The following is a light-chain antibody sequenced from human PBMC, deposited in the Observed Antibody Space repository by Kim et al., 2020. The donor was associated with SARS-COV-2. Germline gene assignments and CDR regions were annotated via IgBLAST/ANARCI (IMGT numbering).Light chain of an antibody. CDR2: KDS. Sequence: SYELTQPPSVSVSPGQTARITCSGDALPXQYAYWXQQKPXQAPVLVIYKDSERPXXXXERXSGSXSGTXVTLTISGVXAXXEADYYCQSAXSSGTYVFGT. CDR3: QSAXSSGTYV. CDR1: ALPXQY. V-gene: IGLV3-25*03. J-gene: IGLJ1*01.